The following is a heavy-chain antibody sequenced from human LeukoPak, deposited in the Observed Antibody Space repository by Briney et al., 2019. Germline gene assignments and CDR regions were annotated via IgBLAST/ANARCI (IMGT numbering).Heavy chain of an antibody. D-gene: IGHD2-2*01. CDR2: IYYSGST. J-gene: IGHJ3*02. CDR1: GGSISSSIYS. V-gene: IGHV4-61*01. Sequence: SETLSLTCTVSGGSISSSIYSWSWIRQPPGKGLEWIGYIYYSGSTNYNPSLKSRVTISVDTSKNQFSLKLSSVTAADTAVYYCARETHCSSTSCYAFDIWGQGTMVTVSS. CDR3: ARETHCSSTSCYAFDI.